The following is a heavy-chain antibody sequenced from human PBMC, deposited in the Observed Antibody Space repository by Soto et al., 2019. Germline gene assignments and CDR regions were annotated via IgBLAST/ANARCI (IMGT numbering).Heavy chain of an antibody. CDR1: GGSISSGGYY. CDR2: IYYSGST. J-gene: IGHJ5*02. D-gene: IGHD2-21*02. Sequence: QVQLQESGPGLVKPSQTLSLTCTVSGGSISSGGYYWSWIRQHPGKGLEWIGYIYYSGSTYYNPSLKSRVTISVDTSKDQFSLKLSSVTAADTAGYYCARGHCGGDCYSLLWFDPWGQGTLVTVSS. CDR3: ARGHCGGDCYSLLWFDP. V-gene: IGHV4-31*03.